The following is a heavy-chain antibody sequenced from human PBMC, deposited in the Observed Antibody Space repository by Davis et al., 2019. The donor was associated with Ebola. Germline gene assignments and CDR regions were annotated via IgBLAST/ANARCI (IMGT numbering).Heavy chain of an antibody. CDR2: IKQDGSEK. J-gene: IGHJ4*02. D-gene: IGHD5-24*01. CDR3: ARVRWLQFFYFDY. Sequence: GESLKISCAASGFTFSSYWMSWVRQAPGKGLEWVANIKQDGSEKYYVDSVKGRFTISRDNAKNPLYLQMNSLRAEDTAVYYCARVRWLQFFYFDYWGQGTLVTVSS. CDR1: GFTFSSYW. V-gene: IGHV3-7*03.